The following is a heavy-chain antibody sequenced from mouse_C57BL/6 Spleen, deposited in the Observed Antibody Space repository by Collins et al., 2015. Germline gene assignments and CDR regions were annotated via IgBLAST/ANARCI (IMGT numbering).Heavy chain of an antibody. CDR1: GFNIKDDY. CDR2: IDPENGDT. J-gene: IGHJ3*01. D-gene: IGHD1-1*01. CDR3: TYGMAWFAY. Sequence: EVQLQQSGAELVRPGASVKLSCTASGFNIKDDYMHWVKQRPEQGLEWIGWIDPENGDTEYASKFQGKATITADTSSNTAYLQLSSLTSEDTAVYYCTYGMAWFAYWGQGTLVTVSA. V-gene: IGHV14-4*01.